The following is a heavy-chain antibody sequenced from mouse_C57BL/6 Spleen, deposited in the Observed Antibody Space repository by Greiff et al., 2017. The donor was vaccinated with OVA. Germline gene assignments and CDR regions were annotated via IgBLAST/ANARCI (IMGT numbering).Heavy chain of an antibody. V-gene: IGHV1-82*01. D-gene: IGHD2-2*01. J-gene: IGHJ2*01. CDR2: IYPGDGDT. Sequence: QVQLKQSGPELVKPGASVKISCKASGYAFSSSWMNWVKQRPGKGLEWIGRIYPGDGDTNYNGKFKGKATLTADKSSSTAYMQLSSLTSEDSAVYFCARRDGYEYFDYWGQGTTLTVSS. CDR1: GYAFSSSW. CDR3: ARRDGYEYFDY.